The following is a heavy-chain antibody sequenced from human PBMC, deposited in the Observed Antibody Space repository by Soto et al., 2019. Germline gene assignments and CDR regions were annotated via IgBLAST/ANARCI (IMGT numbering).Heavy chain of an antibody. V-gene: IGHV4-39*01. CDR1: GGSISSSSYY. J-gene: IGHJ4*02. CDR2: IYYSGST. CDR3: ASITMVRGVIMTAIDY. Sequence: QLQLQESGPGLVKPSETLSLTCTVSGGSISSSSYYWGWIRQPPGKGLEWIGSIYYSGSTYYNPSLKSRVTISVATSKNQFSLKLSSVTAADTAVYYCASITMVRGVIMTAIDYWGQGTLVTVSS. D-gene: IGHD3-10*01.